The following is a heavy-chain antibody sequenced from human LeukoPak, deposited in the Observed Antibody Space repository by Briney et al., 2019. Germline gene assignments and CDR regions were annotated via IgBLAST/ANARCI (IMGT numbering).Heavy chain of an antibody. D-gene: IGHD5/OR15-5a*01. Sequence: SETLSLTCTVSGYSISSGYYWGWIRQPPGKGLEWIGSIYHSGSTYYNPSLKSRVTISVDTSKNQFSLKLSSVTAADTAVYYCARVSSSYYYMDVWGKGTTVTVSS. CDR3: ARVSSSYYYMDV. CDR1: GYSISSGYY. J-gene: IGHJ6*03. V-gene: IGHV4-38-2*02. CDR2: IYHSGST.